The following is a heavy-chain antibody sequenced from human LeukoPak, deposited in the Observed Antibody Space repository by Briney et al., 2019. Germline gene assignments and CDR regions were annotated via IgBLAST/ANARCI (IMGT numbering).Heavy chain of an antibody. J-gene: IGHJ4*02. Sequence: PSETLSLTCAVSAYSLSRGYYWGWIRQPPGKGLEWVVIIYHSGSHYYIPSLKSRITISVDTSKNQFSLKLSSVTAAGTAVYYCASLGYYYDSSSGYYFDYWGQGTLVTVSS. V-gene: IGHV4-38-2*01. CDR2: IYHSGSH. D-gene: IGHD3-22*01. CDR1: AYSLSRGYY. CDR3: ASLGYYYDSSSGYYFDY.